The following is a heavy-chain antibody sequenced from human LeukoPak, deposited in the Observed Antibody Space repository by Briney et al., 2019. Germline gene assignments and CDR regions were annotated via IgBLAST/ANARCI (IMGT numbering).Heavy chain of an antibody. CDR2: ISSSSSYI. CDR3: ARDSRPSSSSAVGY. Sequence: GGSLRLSCAASGFTFSSYSMNWVRQAPGKGLEWVSSISSSSSYIYYAGSVKGRFTISRDNAKNSLYLQMNSLRAEDTAVYYCARDSRPSSSSAVGYWGQGTLVTVSS. V-gene: IGHV3-21*01. J-gene: IGHJ4*02. CDR1: GFTFSSYS. D-gene: IGHD6-6*01.